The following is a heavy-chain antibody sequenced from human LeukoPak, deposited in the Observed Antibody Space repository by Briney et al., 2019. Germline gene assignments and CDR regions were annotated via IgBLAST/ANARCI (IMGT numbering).Heavy chain of an antibody. Sequence: NPGESLKISCKGSGYSFTSYWIGWVRQMPGKGLEWMGIIYPGDSDTRYSPSFQGQVTISADKSINTAYLQWSSLRASDTAMYYCARHAEFYCGGDCYSLWGQGTLVTVSS. V-gene: IGHV5-51*01. CDR1: GYSFTSYW. D-gene: IGHD2-21*02. J-gene: IGHJ4*02. CDR3: ARHAEFYCGGDCYSL. CDR2: IYPGDSDT.